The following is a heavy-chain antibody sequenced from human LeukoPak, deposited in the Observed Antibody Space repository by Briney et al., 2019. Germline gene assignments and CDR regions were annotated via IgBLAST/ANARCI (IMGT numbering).Heavy chain of an antibody. V-gene: IGHV4-61*01. CDR3: AREMPPTRVTGYYNWFYP. Sequence: SETLSLTCTVSGGSISSSSYYWSWIRQPPGKGLEWIGYIYYSGSTNYNPSLKSRVTISVDTSKNQFSLKLSSVTAADTAVYYCAREMPPTRVTGYYNWFYPWGQGTLVTVSS. CDR2: IYYSGST. CDR1: GGSISSSSYY. D-gene: IGHD3-9*01. J-gene: IGHJ5*02.